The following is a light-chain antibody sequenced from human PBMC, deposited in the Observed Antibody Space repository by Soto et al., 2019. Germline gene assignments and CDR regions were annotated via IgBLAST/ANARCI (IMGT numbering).Light chain of an antibody. CDR3: QQGYSTGSARLT. CDR1: QSLLYSSNNKNY. J-gene: IGKJ4*01. CDR2: AAS. Sequence: DIVMTQSPESLTVSLGERATINCKSSQSLLYSSNNKNYLAWYQQRPGQAPKLLIYAASSLQSGVPSRFSGSGSGTDFTLTISSLQPEDFATYYCQQGYSTGSARLTFGGGTKVDIK. V-gene: IGKV4-1*01.